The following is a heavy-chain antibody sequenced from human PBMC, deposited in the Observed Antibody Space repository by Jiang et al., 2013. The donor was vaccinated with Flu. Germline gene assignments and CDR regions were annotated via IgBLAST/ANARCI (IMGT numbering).Heavy chain of an antibody. CDR2: IDWDDDK. J-gene: IGHJ6*02. V-gene: IGHV2-70*11. CDR1: GFSLSTSGMC. D-gene: IGHD5-18*01. Sequence: KPTQTLTLTCTFSGFSLSTSGMCVSWIRQPPGKALEWLARIDWDDDKYYSTSLKTRLTISKDTSKNQVVLTMTNMDPVDTATYYCARNPLGVTAMVTQLRIPGNYYYYYGMDVWGQGTTVTVSS. CDR3: ARNPLGVTAMVTQLRIPGNYYYYYGMDV.